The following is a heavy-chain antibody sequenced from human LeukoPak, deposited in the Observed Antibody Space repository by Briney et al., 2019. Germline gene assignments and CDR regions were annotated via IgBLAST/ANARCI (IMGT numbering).Heavy chain of an antibody. D-gene: IGHD6-6*01. CDR1: GGSISSGGYY. Sequence: PSETLSLTCTVSGGSISSGGYYWSWLRQHPGKGLEWIGYIYYSGSTYYNPSLKSRVTISVDTSKNQFSLKRSSVTAADTAVYYCARDEAARPDGAFDIWGQGTMVTVSS. CDR3: ARDEAARPDGAFDI. J-gene: IGHJ3*02. V-gene: IGHV4-31*03. CDR2: IYYSGST.